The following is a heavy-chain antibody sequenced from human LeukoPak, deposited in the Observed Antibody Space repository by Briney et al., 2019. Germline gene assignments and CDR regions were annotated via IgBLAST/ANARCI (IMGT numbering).Heavy chain of an antibody. CDR1: GFTFNNYA. V-gene: IGHV3-23*01. Sequence: GGSLRLSCAASGFTFNNYAMTWVRQAPGQGLEWVSAISGRGDSTYYADSVKGRLTISRDNSKNMLYLQMNSLRAEDTAVYYCAKWKYSNSGTDDYWGQGTLVTVSS. CDR2: ISGRGDST. D-gene: IGHD6-6*01. CDR3: AKWKYSNSGTDDY. J-gene: IGHJ4*02.